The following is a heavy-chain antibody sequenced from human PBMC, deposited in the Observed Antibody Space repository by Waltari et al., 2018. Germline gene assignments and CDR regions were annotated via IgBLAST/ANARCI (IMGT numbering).Heavy chain of an antibody. CDR3: ARKTTVTSHYYGMDV. V-gene: IGHV3-21*01. CDR1: GFTFSSYS. J-gene: IGHJ6*02. D-gene: IGHD4-17*01. CDR2: ISSSSSYI. Sequence: EVQLVESGGGLVKPGGSLRLSCAASGFTFSSYSMNWVRQAPGKGRDGVSSISSSSSYIYYADSVKGRFTISRDNAKNSLYLQMNSLRAEDTAVYYCARKTTVTSHYYGMDVWGQGTTVTVSS.